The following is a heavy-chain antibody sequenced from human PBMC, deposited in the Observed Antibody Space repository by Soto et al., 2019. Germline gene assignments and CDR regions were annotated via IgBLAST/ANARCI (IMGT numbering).Heavy chain of an antibody. CDR2: ISSSGGKA. J-gene: IGHJ4*02. Sequence: EVQLLESGGGLVQPGGSLRLSCAASGFTFSNYAMKWVRQAPRKGLEWVSSISSSGGKADYADSVKGRFTISRDNSKNTLYLQMPSLRAEDTAVYYCAKNSENFGDSKCDYWGQGTLVTVSS. V-gene: IGHV3-23*01. D-gene: IGHD4-17*01. CDR3: AKNSENFGDSKCDY. CDR1: GFTFSNYA.